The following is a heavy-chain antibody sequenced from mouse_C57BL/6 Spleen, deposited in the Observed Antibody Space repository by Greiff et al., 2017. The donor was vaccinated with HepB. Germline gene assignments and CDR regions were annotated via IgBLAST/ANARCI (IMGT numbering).Heavy chain of an antibody. Sequence: QVQLQQSGAELVRPGASVTLSCKASGYTFTDYEMHWVKQTPVHVLEWIGAIDPETGGTAYNQKFKGKAILTADKSSSTAYMELRSLASEDSAVYYCTSRDYYGSSYEGAMDYWGQGTSVTVSS. J-gene: IGHJ4*01. V-gene: IGHV1-15*01. CDR2: IDPETGGT. CDR1: GYTFTDYE. CDR3: TSRDYYGSSYEGAMDY. D-gene: IGHD1-1*01.